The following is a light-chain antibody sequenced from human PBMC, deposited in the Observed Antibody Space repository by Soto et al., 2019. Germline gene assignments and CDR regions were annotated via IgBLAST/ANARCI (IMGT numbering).Light chain of an antibody. CDR2: DIN. Sequence: ALTQPASVSGSPGQSITISCTGTSSDVGNYIFVSWYRQHPGKAPKLMIYDINNRPSGVSNRFSGSKSGNTASLTISGLQAEDEADYYCVSYTTSASYVFGTGTKLTVL. CDR3: VSYTTSASYV. J-gene: IGLJ1*01. CDR1: SSDVGNYIF. V-gene: IGLV2-14*01.